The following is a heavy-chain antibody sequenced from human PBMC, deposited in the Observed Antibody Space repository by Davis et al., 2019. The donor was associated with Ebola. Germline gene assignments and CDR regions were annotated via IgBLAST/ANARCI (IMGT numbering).Heavy chain of an antibody. CDR3: VGSDCSSTSCYTGGDY. CDR1: GFTFSGSA. Sequence: GGSLRLSCAASGFTFSGSAMHWVRQASGKGLEWVGRIRSKANSYATAYAASVKGRFTIPRDDSKNTAYLQMNSLKTEDTAVYYCVGSDCSSTSCYTGGDYWGQGTLVTVSS. D-gene: IGHD2-2*02. V-gene: IGHV3-73*01. J-gene: IGHJ4*02. CDR2: IRSKANSYAT.